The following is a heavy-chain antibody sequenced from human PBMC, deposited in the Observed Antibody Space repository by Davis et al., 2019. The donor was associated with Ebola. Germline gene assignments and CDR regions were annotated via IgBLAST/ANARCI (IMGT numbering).Heavy chain of an antibody. D-gene: IGHD2-21*02. CDR3: AKDFSQVVVTAMVDY. CDR1: GFTFDDYA. Sequence: SLKISCAASGFTFDDYAMHWVRQAPGKGLEWVSGISWNSGSIGYADSVKGRFTISRDNAKNSLYLQMNSLRAEDTALYYCAKDFSQVVVTAMVDYWGQGTLVTVSS. J-gene: IGHJ4*02. CDR2: ISWNSGSI. V-gene: IGHV3-9*01.